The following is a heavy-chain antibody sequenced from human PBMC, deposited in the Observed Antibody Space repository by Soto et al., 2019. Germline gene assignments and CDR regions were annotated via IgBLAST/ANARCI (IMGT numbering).Heavy chain of an antibody. Sequence: PGGSLRLSCAASGFTFSNAWMRWVRQAPGKGLEWVGRIKSKTDGGTTDYAAPVKGRFTISRDDSKNTLYLQMNSLKTEDTAVYYCTTDPVTMIVVVPSSGWGQGTLVTVSS. CDR2: IKSKTDGGTT. J-gene: IGHJ4*02. V-gene: IGHV3-15*01. D-gene: IGHD3-22*01. CDR3: TTDPVTMIVVVPSSG. CDR1: GFTFSNAW.